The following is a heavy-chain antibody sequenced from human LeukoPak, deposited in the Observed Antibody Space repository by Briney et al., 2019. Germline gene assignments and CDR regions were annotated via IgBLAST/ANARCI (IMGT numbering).Heavy chain of an antibody. V-gene: IGHV3-23*01. CDR3: AKVTNGPYYFDY. D-gene: IGHD2-8*01. CDR1: GFTFSSYA. Sequence: GGSPRLSCAASGFTFSSYAMSWVRQAPGKGLEWVSAISGSGGSTYYADSVKGRFTISRDNSKNTLYLQMNSLRAEDTAVYYCAKVTNGPYYFDYWGQGTLVTVSS. CDR2: ISGSGGST. J-gene: IGHJ4*02.